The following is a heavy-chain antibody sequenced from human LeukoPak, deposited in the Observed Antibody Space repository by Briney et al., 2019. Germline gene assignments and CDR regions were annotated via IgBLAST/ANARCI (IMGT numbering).Heavy chain of an antibody. D-gene: IGHD5-18*01. Sequence: GGSLRLSCAASGFTFSSYSMNWVRQAPGKGLEWVSSISSSSSYIYYADSVKGRFTISRDNAKNSLYLQMNSLRAEDTAVYYCARDSAMENYYFDYWGQGTLVTVSS. CDR3: ARDSAMENYYFDY. CDR1: GFTFSSYS. CDR2: ISSSSSYI. J-gene: IGHJ4*02. V-gene: IGHV3-21*01.